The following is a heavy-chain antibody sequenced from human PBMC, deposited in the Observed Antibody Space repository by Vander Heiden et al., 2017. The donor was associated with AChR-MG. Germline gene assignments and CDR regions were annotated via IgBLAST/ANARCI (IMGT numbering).Heavy chain of an antibody. CDR1: GFIFRPCH. Sequence: EAELVVSGEGLVHPGGPLRLLCAASGFIFRPCHIHWAREATRKGQEHVATISSHGGSTYYTDTVKGRFTSSRDNSKNTVSLHMGSLRPEDTGVYYCASLRPGYWGQGTQVTVSS. J-gene: IGHJ4*02. V-gene: IGHV3-64*02. CDR3: ASLRPGY. CDR2: ISSHGGST.